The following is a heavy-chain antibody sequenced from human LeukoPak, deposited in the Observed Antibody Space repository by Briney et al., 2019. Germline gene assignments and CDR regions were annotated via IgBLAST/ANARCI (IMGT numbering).Heavy chain of an antibody. CDR3: ARALFGGSATTFQFDH. V-gene: IGHV3-21*01. J-gene: IGHJ4*02. CDR1: GFTFNTFT. CDR2: IYGSSTYI. Sequence: GGSLRLSCAASGFTFNTFTMNWVRQAPGKGQEWVSSIYGSSTYIFYADSVKGRFTISRDNAKNSLYLQMNSLRVEDTAMYYCARALFGGSATTFQFDHWGQGILVTVSS. D-gene: IGHD4-17*01.